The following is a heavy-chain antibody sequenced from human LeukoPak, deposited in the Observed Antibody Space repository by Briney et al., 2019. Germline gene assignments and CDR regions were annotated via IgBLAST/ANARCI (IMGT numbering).Heavy chain of an antibody. J-gene: IGHJ1*01. D-gene: IGHD6-19*01. CDR3: ARGRQWLRYLQH. CDR2: ISYDGSNK. CDR1: GFTFSSYA. V-gene: IGHV3-30-3*01. Sequence: PGGSLRLSCAASGFTFSSYAMHWVRQAPGKGLEWVAVISYDGSNKYYADSVKGRFTISRDNSKNTLYLQMNSLRAEDTAVYYCARGRQWLRYLQHWGQGTLVTVCS.